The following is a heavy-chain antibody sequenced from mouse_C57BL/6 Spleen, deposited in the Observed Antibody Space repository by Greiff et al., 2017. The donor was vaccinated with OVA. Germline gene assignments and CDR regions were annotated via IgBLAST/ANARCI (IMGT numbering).Heavy chain of an antibody. CDR3: AREETTVFDY. J-gene: IGHJ2*01. CDR1: GYTFTDYY. V-gene: IGHV1-19*01. Sequence: VQLQQSGPVLVKPGASVKMSCKASGYTFTDYYMNWVKQSHGKSLEWIGVINPYNGGTSYNQKFKGKATLTVDKSSSTAYMELNSLTSEDSAVYYCAREETTVFDYWGQGTTLTVSS. D-gene: IGHD1-1*01. CDR2: INPYNGGT.